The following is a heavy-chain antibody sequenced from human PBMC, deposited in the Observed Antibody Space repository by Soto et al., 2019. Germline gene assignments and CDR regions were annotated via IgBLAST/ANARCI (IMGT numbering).Heavy chain of an antibody. CDR2: IIPIFGTA. CDR1: GGTFSSYA. Sequence: ASVKVSCKASGGTFSSYAISWVRQAPGQGLEWMGGIIPIFGTANYAQKFQGRVTITADESTSTAYMELSSLRSEDTAVYYCANYKVVPAAYWFDPWGQGTLVTVSA. J-gene: IGHJ5*02. D-gene: IGHD2-2*01. V-gene: IGHV1-69*13. CDR3: ANYKVVPAAYWFDP.